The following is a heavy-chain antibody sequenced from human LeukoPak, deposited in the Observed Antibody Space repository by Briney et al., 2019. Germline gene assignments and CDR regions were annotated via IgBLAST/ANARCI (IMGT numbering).Heavy chain of an antibody. CDR3: ARGIIVGATWGENYNCFDP. V-gene: IGHV4-34*01. J-gene: IGHJ5*02. CDR1: GGSFSAYY. Sequence: SETLSLTCAVYGGSFSAYYWTWIRQTPGKGLEWIGEITHSETTHYNPSLKSRVALSVDRTKNQFSLKLSSVTAADTAVYYCARGIIVGATWGENYNCFDPWGQGTLVTVSS. CDR2: ITHSETT. D-gene: IGHD1-26*01.